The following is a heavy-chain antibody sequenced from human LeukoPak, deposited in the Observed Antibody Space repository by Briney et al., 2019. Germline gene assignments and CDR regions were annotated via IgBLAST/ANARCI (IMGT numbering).Heavy chain of an antibody. J-gene: IGHJ4*02. CDR2: INNSGST. D-gene: IGHD6-13*01. CDR3: ARGSSNFDY. V-gene: IGHV4-34*01. CDR1: GGSFSGYY. Sequence: RSSPTLSLTWAVFGGSFSGYYWSWIRHPPGKGLEWIGEINNSGSTNYNPSLKSRVTISVDTSKNQFSLKLSSVTAADTAVYYCARGSSNFDYWGQGTLVTVSS.